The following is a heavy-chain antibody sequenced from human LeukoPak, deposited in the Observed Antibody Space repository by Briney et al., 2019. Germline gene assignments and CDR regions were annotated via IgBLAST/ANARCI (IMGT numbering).Heavy chain of an antibody. CDR3: ARRLGIGYCSGVSCYYYMDV. Sequence: SETLSLTCTVSGGSISGYYWSWIRQPPGKGLEWIGYISYSGSTNYNPSLKSRVTISVDTSKNQFSLKLSSVTAADTAVYYCARRLGIGYCSGVSCYYYMDVWGKGTTVTVSS. V-gene: IGHV4-59*01. CDR2: ISYSGST. J-gene: IGHJ6*03. D-gene: IGHD2-15*01. CDR1: GGSISGYY.